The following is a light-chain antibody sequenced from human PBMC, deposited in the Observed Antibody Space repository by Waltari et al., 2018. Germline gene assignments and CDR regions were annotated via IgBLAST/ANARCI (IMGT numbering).Light chain of an antibody. CDR3: QQHNNWPLT. CDR1: QSVGSN. Sequence: EIVMTQSPATLSGSPGERATLSCRASQSVGSNLAWYQQKPGQAPRLLIPGASTGATGGPTRFSGSWSGTEFTLTISSLQSEDFAIYYCQQHNNWPLTFGGGTKVESK. CDR2: GAS. J-gene: IGKJ4*01. V-gene: IGKV3-15*01.